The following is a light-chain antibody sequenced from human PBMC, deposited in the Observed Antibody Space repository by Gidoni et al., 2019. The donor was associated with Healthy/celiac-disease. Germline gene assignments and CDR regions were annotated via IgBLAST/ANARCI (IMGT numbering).Light chain of an antibody. CDR1: SSDVVGYNY. J-gene: IGLJ1*01. CDR2: EVS. V-gene: IGLV2-14*01. Sequence: QSALTQPASVSGSPGQSITISCTGTSSDVVGYNYVSWYQHHPGKAPKLMIYEVSNRPSGVSNRFSGSKSGNTASLTISGLQAEDEADYYCSSYTSSSTLIVFGTGTKVTVL. CDR3: SSYTSSSTLIV.